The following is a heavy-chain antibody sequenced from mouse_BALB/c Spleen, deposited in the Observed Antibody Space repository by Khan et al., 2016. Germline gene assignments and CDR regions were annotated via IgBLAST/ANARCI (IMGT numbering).Heavy chain of an antibody. CDR1: GYSITSDYA. CDR3: ASYYRYYYAMDY. D-gene: IGHD2-14*01. V-gene: IGHV3-2*02. J-gene: IGHJ4*01. CDR2: ISYSGST. Sequence: EVQLQESGPGLVKPSQSLSLTCTVTGYSITSDYAWNWIRQYPGNKLEWMGYISYSGSTSYNPSLKSRISITRDTSKNQFFLQLNSVTTEDTATYYCASYYRYYYAMDYWGQGTSVTVSS.